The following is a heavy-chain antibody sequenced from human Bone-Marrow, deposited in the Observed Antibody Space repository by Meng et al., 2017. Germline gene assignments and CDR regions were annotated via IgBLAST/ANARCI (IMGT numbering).Heavy chain of an antibody. D-gene: IGHD1-26*01. V-gene: IGHV3-23*01. CDR1: GFTFSSYS. CDR3: SKDQVGAGNPAVDACDI. J-gene: IGHJ3*02. CDR2: ISGSGGST. Sequence: GESLKLSCAASGFTFSSYSMNWVRQAPGKGLEWVSAISGSGGSTYYADPVKGWFTISRDNSKNTLYLQMISLRAEDTAVYYCSKDQVGAGNPAVDACDIWGQETMVTVSS.